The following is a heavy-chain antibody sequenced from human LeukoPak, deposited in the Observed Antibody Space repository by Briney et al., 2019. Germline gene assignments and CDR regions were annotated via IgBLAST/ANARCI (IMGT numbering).Heavy chain of an antibody. CDR3: ARSLNGFYRGLDF. J-gene: IGHJ4*02. CDR2: ISSTGATT. D-gene: IGHD3-22*01. V-gene: IGHV3-23*01. CDR1: GFSFNSYA. Sequence: GGSLRLSCPASGFSFNSYAMNWVRQAPGKGLEWVSVISSTGATTYYAASVKGRFTISRDNSKSTLYLQMDALRADDTAVYYCARSLNGFYRGLDFWGQGTLVTVSS.